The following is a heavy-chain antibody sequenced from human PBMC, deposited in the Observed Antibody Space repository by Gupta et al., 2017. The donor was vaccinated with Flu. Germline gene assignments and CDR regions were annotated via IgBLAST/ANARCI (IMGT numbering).Heavy chain of an antibody. CDR2: IWSDGNNK. Sequence: VRQAPGKGLEWVAVIWSDGNNKFYADSVKGRFTFSRDNAKNTLYLQMNSLRVEDTAVYYCARERGPIDAFDIWGQGTMVTVSS. CDR3: ARERGPIDAFDI. D-gene: IGHD3-10*01. J-gene: IGHJ3*02. V-gene: IGHV3-33*01.